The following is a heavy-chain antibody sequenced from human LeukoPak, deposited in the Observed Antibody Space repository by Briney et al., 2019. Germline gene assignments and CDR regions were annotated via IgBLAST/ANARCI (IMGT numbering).Heavy chain of an antibody. CDR3: ARSPPRFYCGGDCYRGPFDY. Sequence: SQTLSLTCTVSGGSISSGGYYWSWIRQPPGKGLEWIGYIYHSGSTYYNPSLKSRVTISVDRSKNQFSLKLSSVTAADTAVYYCARSPPRFYCGGDCYRGPFDYWGQXXXXXVSX. J-gene: IGHJ4*02. CDR2: IYHSGST. V-gene: IGHV4-30-2*01. D-gene: IGHD2-21*01. CDR1: GGSISSGGYY.